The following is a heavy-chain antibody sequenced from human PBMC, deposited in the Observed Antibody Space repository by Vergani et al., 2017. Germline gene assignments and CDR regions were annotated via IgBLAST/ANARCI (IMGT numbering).Heavy chain of an antibody. J-gene: IGHJ4*01. CDR1: GGSISSSSYY. D-gene: IGHD5/OR15-5a*01. CDR2: IYYSGST. CDR3: ARHAVYYYFDY. Sequence: QLQLQESGPGLVKPSETLSLTCTVSGGSISSSSYYWGWIRQPPGKGLEWIGSIYYSGSTYYNPSLKSRVTISVDTSKNQFSLKLSSVTAADTAVYYCARHAVYYYFDYWGQEPWSPSPQ. V-gene: IGHV4-39*01.